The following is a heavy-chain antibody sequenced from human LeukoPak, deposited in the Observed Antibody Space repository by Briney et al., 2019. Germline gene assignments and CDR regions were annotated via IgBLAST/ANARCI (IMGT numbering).Heavy chain of an antibody. D-gene: IGHD5-18*01. CDR1: GYTFTSYG. Sequence: ASVKVSCKASGYTFTSYGISWVRQAPGQGLEWMGWISAYNGNTNYAQKLQGRVTMTTDTSTSTAYMELRSLRSDGTAVYYCARDQGYSYGYWNYYYYGMDVWGQGTTVTVSS. J-gene: IGHJ6*02. CDR2: ISAYNGNT. V-gene: IGHV1-18*01. CDR3: ARDQGYSYGYWNYYYYGMDV.